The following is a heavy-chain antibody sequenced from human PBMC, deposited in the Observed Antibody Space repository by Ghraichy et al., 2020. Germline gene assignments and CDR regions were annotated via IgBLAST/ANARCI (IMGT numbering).Heavy chain of an antibody. CDR1: GYTFTSYY. CDR2: INPSGGST. D-gene: IGHD3-16*02. CDR3: ARAPGGGIEFDP. Sequence: ASVKVSCKASGYTFTSYYMHWVRQTPGQGLEWRGIINPSGGSTSYAQKFQGRVTMTRDTSTSTVYMELSSLRSEDTAVYYCARAPGGGIEFDPWGQGTLVNVSS. J-gene: IGHJ5*02. V-gene: IGHV1-46*01.